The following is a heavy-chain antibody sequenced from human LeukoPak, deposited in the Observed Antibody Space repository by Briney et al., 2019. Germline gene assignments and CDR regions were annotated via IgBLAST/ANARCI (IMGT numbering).Heavy chain of an antibody. CDR1: GGSVSSGSYY. CDR3: ARGYRHSNADYYYYGMDV. Sequence: SETLSLTCTVSGGSVSSGSYYWSWIRQPPGKGLEWIGYIYYSGSTNYNPSLKSRVTISVDTSKNQFSLKLSSVTAADTAVYYCARGYRHSNADYYYYGMDVWGQGTTVTVSS. D-gene: IGHD3-16*02. J-gene: IGHJ6*02. CDR2: IYYSGST. V-gene: IGHV4-61*01.